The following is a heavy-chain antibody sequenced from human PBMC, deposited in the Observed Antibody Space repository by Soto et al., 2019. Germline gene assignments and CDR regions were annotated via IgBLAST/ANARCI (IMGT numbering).Heavy chain of an antibody. D-gene: IGHD1-1*01. CDR3: AGGYGLTYFDY. CDR1: GFTFSSYG. Sequence: QVQLVESGGGVVQPGRSLRLSCAASGFTFSSYGMHWVRQAPGKGLEWVAVISYDGTNKYYADSVKGRFTISRDNSKNTLYLQMHSLRAADTAVYYCAGGYGLTYFDYWGQGTLVTVSS. CDR2: ISYDGTNK. J-gene: IGHJ4*02. V-gene: IGHV3-30*03.